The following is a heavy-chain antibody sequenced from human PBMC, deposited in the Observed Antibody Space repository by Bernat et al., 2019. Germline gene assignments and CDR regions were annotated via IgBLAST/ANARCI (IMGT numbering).Heavy chain of an antibody. CDR1: GFTVSSNY. J-gene: IGHJ6*03. CDR3: ARGTSTSAPYMDV. V-gene: IGHV3-11*05. CDR2: ISSSSSYT. Sequence: VQLVESGGGLVQPGGSLRLSCAASGFTVSSNYMSWVCQAPGKGLDWVSYISSSSSYTNYADSVKGRFTISRDNAKNSLYLQMNSLRAEDTAVYYCARGTSTSAPYMDVWGKGTTVTVSS.